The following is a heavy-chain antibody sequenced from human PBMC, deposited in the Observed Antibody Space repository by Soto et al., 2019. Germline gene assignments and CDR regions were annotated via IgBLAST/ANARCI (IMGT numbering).Heavy chain of an antibody. D-gene: IGHD2-2*01. J-gene: IGHJ6*02. Sequence: GGSLRLSCAASGFTFSSYAMHWVRQAPGKGLEWVAVISYDGSNKYYADSVKDRFTISRDNSKNTLYLQMNSLRAEDTAVYYCARDFVVVPAATERTKYYYYYYGMDVWGQGTTVTVSS. CDR1: GFTFSSYA. CDR3: ARDFVVVPAATERTKYYYYYYGMDV. V-gene: IGHV3-30-3*01. CDR2: ISYDGSNK.